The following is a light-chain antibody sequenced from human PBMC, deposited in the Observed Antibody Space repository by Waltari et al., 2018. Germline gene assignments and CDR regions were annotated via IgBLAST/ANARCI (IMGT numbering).Light chain of an antibody. CDR2: GAS. CDR1: QSVSSN. Sequence: ELVMTQSPATLSVSPGKRATLSCRASQSVSSNLAWYQQKPGQAPRLLIYGASTRATGIPARFSGSGSGTEFTLTISSLQSEDFAVYYCQQYNNWPPTFGQGTKVEIK. CDR3: QQYNNWPPT. V-gene: IGKV3-15*01. J-gene: IGKJ1*01.